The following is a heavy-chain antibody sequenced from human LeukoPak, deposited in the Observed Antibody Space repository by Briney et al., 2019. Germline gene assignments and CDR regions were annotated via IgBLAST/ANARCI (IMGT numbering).Heavy chain of an antibody. Sequence: ASVKVSCKASGYTFTSYDINWVRQATGQGPEWMGWMNPNSGNTGYARKFRGRVSITRNTSVSTAYMELSSLVSEDTAVYYCARLGELSSDDYWGQGTLVTVSS. J-gene: IGHJ4*02. D-gene: IGHD3-16*02. CDR1: GYTFTSYD. CDR3: ARLGELSSDDY. CDR2: MNPNSGNT. V-gene: IGHV1-8*03.